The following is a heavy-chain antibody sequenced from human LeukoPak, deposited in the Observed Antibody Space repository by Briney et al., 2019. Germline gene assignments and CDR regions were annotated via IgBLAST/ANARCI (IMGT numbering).Heavy chain of an antibody. Sequence: GGSLRLSCAASGFTFSSYSMNWVRQAPGKGLEWVSSISSSSSYIYYADSVKGRFTISRDNAKNSLYLQMNSLRAEDTAVYYCAAPIFGELYPYGMDVWGQGTTVTVSS. V-gene: IGHV3-21*01. J-gene: IGHJ6*02. CDR3: AAPIFGELYPYGMDV. D-gene: IGHD3-10*01. CDR2: ISSSSSYI. CDR1: GFTFSSYS.